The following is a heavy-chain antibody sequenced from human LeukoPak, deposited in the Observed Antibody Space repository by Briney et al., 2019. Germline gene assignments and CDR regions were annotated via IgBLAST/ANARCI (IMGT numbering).Heavy chain of an antibody. V-gene: IGHV4-34*01. J-gene: IGHJ5*02. CDR3: ARHDGMVRGVITFDP. Sequence: PSETLSLTCAVYGGSFSGYYWSWIRQPPGKGLEWIGEINHSGSTNYNPSLKSRVTISVDTSKNQFSLKLSSVTAADTAVYYCARHDGMVRGVITFDPWGQGTLVTVSS. D-gene: IGHD3-10*01. CDR1: GGSFSGYY. CDR2: INHSGST.